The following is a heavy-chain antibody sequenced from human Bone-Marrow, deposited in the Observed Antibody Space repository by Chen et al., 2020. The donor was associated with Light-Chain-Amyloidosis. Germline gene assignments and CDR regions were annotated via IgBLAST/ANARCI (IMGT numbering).Heavy chain of an antibody. V-gene: IGHV3-23*04. CDR3: AKGGTAMAHFDS. CDR1: GFTFGGFA. CDR2: ISGSGDTP. D-gene: IGHD5-18*01. Sequence: EVQLVESGGGLVQPGGSLRLSCAASGFTFGGFAMSWVWQAPGKGLEWVSAISGSGDTPYYEDSVKGRFTISRDNSKNTLYLQISSLRPDDTAVYYCAKGGTAMAHFDSWGQGTLVAVSS. J-gene: IGHJ4*02.